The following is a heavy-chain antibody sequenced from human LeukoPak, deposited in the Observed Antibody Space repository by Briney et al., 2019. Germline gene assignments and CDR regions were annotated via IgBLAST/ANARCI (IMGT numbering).Heavy chain of an antibody. D-gene: IGHD3-10*01. J-gene: IGHJ6*03. Sequence: PSETLSLTCTVSGGSISSYYWSWIRQPPGKGLEWIGYIYYSGSTNYNPSLKSRVTISVDTSKNQFSLKLSSVTAADTAVYYCARGAWEYYGSGSYYTRYYYMDVWGKGTTVTISS. V-gene: IGHV4-59*01. CDR2: IYYSGST. CDR1: GGSISSYY. CDR3: ARGAWEYYGSGSYYTRYYYMDV.